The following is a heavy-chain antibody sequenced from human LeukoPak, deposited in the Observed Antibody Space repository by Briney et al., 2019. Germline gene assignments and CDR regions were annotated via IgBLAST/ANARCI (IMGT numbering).Heavy chain of an antibody. CDR1: GGSISSYY. Sequence: PSETLSLTCTVSGGSISSYYWSWIRQPPGKGLEWIGYIYYSGSTNYNPSLKSRVTISVDTSKNQFSLKLSSVTAADTAVYYCAKVSLWVGGLGGWFDPWGRGSLVTVSS. D-gene: IGHD3-10*01. CDR3: AKVSLWVGGLGGWFDP. J-gene: IGHJ5*02. CDR2: IYYSGST. V-gene: IGHV4-59*01.